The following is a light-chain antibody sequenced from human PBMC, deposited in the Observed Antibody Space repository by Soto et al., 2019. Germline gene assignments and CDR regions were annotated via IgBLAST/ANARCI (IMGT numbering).Light chain of an antibody. CDR1: QSISSW. CDR2: KAS. V-gene: IGKV1-5*03. J-gene: IGKJ1*01. CDR3: QQYSYPWT. Sequence: DIQMTQSPSTLSASVGDRVTITCRASQSISSWLAWYQQKPGKAPKLLIYKASSLESGVPSRFSGSGSGTEFTLTIRSLQPDDFATYYCQQYSYPWTFGQGTKVEIK.